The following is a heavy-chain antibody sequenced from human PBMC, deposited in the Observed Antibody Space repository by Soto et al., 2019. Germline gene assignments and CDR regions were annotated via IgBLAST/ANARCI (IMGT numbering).Heavy chain of an antibody. CDR3: ARFQIQGANCISTSCPMWFDP. V-gene: IGHV1-69*13. J-gene: IGHJ5*02. D-gene: IGHD2-2*01. CDR1: GSTLHRYT. CDR2: IIPIFGTT. Sequence: GALMKVSRKVSGSTLHRYTNTWGRQAPGQRLEWMGGIIPIFGTTNYAQRFQGRVTMTADESTSTAYMELSSLRSEDTAVYYCARFQIQGANCISTSCPMWFDPWGQGTLVTVSS.